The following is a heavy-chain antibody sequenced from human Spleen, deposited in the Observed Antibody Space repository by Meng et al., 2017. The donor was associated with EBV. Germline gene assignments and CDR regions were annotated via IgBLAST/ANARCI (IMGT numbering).Heavy chain of an antibody. CDR3: ARAEWSAPYYFDY. J-gene: IGHJ4*02. D-gene: IGHD3-3*01. Sequence: AQLQASGPGRDRPSQPSSLTCHASGGSISSCNYSWSWIRQPPGKGLEWIGYISNRGSTYYNPSLKSRVTISVDTSENQFSLKLSSVTAADTAVYFCARAEWSAPYYFDYWGQGTLVTVTS. V-gene: IGHV4-30-4*01. CDR1: GGSISSCNYS. CDR2: ISNRGST.